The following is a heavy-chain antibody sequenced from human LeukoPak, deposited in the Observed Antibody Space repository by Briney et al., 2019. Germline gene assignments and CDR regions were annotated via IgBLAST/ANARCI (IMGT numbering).Heavy chain of an antibody. Sequence: ASVKVSCKASGGTFSSYAISCVRQAPGQGLEWMGVIIPIFGTANYAQKFQGRVTITADESTSTAYMELSSLRSEDTAVYYCARDRHYYGSGSSPGVDPWGQGTLVTVSS. V-gene: IGHV1-69*01. J-gene: IGHJ5*02. D-gene: IGHD3-10*01. CDR2: IIPIFGTA. CDR1: GGTFSSYA. CDR3: ARDRHYYGSGSSPGVDP.